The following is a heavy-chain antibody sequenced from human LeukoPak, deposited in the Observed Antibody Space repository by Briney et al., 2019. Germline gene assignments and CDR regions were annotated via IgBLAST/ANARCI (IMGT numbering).Heavy chain of an antibody. V-gene: IGHV1-2*02. D-gene: IGHD3-10*01. CDR1: AYTFTNYY. CDR2: ILPKNGGT. CDR3: ATVRGDPNY. J-gene: IGHJ4*02. Sequence: GASVKVSCKASAYTFTNYYIHWVRQAPGQGLEWMGWILPKNGGTNSAQKFQGRVTMTRDTSISTVYMELSSLRSDDTAVYYCATVRGDPNYWGQGTLATVSS.